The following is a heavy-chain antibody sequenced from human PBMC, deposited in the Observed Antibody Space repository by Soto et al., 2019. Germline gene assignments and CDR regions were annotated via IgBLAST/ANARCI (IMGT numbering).Heavy chain of an antibody. CDR2: IYHSGST. J-gene: IGHJ4*02. V-gene: IGHV4-30-2*01. CDR1: GGSISSGGYS. CDR3: ARDIVDSSGYSMTFDY. Sequence: SETLSLTCAVSGGSISSGGYSWGWIRQPPGKGLEWIGYIYHSGSTYYNPSLKSRVTISVDRSKNQFSLKLSSVTAEDTAVYYCARDIVDSSGYSMTFDYRGQGTLVTVSS. D-gene: IGHD3-22*01.